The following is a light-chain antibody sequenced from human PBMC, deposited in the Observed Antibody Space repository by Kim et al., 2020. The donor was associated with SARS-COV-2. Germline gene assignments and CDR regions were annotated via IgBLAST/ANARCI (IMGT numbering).Light chain of an antibody. J-gene: IGKJ1*01. CDR2: DAS. CDR3: QQRGNLPPRRT. V-gene: IGKV3-11*01. CDR1: QSISTY. Sequence: EIVLTQSPATLSLSPGEGATLSCRASQSISTYLAWYQQKPGQAPRLLIYDASNRATGIPARFSGSGSGTDFTLTISSLEPEDFAVYYCQQRGNLPPRRTFGQGTKVEI.